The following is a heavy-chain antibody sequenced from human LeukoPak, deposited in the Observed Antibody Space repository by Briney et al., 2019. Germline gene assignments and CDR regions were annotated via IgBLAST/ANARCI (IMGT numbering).Heavy chain of an antibody. V-gene: IGHV5-51*01. CDR1: GYTFTSYW. D-gene: IGHD2-2*01. CDR3: ARGYCSTTSRYYFDL. CDR2: IHPDDSDT. Sequence: GESLKISCKGSGYTFTSYWIGWVRQMPGKGLESMAIIHPDDSDTRYSPSFQGQVTISADKSISTAYLQWSSLKASDTAMYYCARGYCSTTSRYYFDLWGQGTLVTVSS. J-gene: IGHJ4*02.